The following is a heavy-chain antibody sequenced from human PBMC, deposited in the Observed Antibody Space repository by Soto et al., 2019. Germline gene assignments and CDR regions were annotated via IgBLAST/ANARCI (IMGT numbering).Heavy chain of an antibody. D-gene: IGHD3-22*01. CDR3: ARDLAVSYYDSSGYPRSFAY. CDR1: GFTFSIYR. J-gene: IGHJ4*02. V-gene: IGHV3-33*01. Sequence: QVQLVESGGGVVQPGRSLRLSCAASGFTFSIYRMNWVRQAPGKGLEWVAVIWYEGSNKYYAASVKGRFPICRDNSKNPLYLQMDRRRAGDRDVYFCARDLAVSYYDSSGYPRSFAYWGQGTLVPVPS. CDR2: IWYEGSNK.